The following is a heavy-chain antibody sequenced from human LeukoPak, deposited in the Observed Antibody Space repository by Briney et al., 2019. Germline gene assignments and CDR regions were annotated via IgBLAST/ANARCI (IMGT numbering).Heavy chain of an antibody. Sequence: ASVKVSCKASGYTFTSYYMHWVRQAPGQGLEWMGIINPSGGSTSYAQKFQGRVTMTRDTSTSTVYMELSSLRSEDTAVYYCARDRSPSLLPPYYFDYWGQGTLVTVSS. CDR1: GYTFTSYY. CDR2: INPSGGST. V-gene: IGHV1-46*01. J-gene: IGHJ4*02. D-gene: IGHD2-15*01. CDR3: ARDRSPSLLPPYYFDY.